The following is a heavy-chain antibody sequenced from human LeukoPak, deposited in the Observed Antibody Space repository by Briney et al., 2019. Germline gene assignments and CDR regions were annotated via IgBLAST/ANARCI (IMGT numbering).Heavy chain of an antibody. D-gene: IGHD6-19*01. J-gene: IGHJ4*02. V-gene: IGHV3-9*01. Sequence: GGSLRLSCTASGFTFGDYAMSWFRQAPGKGLEWVSGISWNSGSIGYADSVKGRFTISRDNAKNSLYLQMNSLRAEDTALYYCAKDKGSSGWYVKDYWGQGTLVTVSS. CDR3: AKDKGSSGWYVKDY. CDR2: ISWNSGSI. CDR1: GFTFGDYA.